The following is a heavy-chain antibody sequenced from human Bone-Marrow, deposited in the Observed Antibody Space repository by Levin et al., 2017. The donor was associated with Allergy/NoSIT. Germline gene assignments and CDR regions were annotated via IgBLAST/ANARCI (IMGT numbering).Heavy chain of an antibody. CDR3: ARLRVDYDDYGDYSYYGLDV. CDR1: GGSISNNNYY. CDR2: NYYSGST. J-gene: IGHJ6*02. D-gene: IGHD4-17*01. V-gene: IGHV4-39*01. Sequence: SETLSLTCTVSGGSISNNNYYWGWIRQPPGTGLEWIGSNYYSGSTYDNPSLKSRVSISVDTSKNQFSLKLSSVTAADTAVYYCARLRVDYDDYGDYSYYGLDVWGQGTTVTVSS.